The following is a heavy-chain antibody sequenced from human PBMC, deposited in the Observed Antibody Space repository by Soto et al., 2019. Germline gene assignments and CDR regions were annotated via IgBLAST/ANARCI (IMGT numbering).Heavy chain of an antibody. J-gene: IGHJ2*01. Sequence: QVQLQEAGPGLVKPSQTLSLTCTVSGGSISSGGYYWSWIRQHPGKGLEWIGYIYYSGRTYYNPSLKSRVTISVDTSKNQFSLKLSAVTAADTAVYYCASAYRPTGYFALWGSGTLVTVSS. V-gene: IGHV4-31*03. CDR2: IYYSGRT. D-gene: IGHD3-16*02. CDR1: GGSISSGGYY. CDR3: ASAYRPTGYFAL.